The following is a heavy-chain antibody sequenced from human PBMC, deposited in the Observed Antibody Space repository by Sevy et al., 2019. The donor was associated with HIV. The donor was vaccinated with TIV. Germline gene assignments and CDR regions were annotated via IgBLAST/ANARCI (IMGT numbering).Heavy chain of an antibody. D-gene: IGHD3-3*01. CDR3: ARDRLLKGWSRRGYFDY. CDR2: IKKDGSEK. V-gene: IGHV3-7*01. J-gene: IGHJ4*02. CDR1: GFTFSSYW. Sequence: GGSLRLSCAASGFTFSSYWMSWVRQAPGKGLEWVANIKKDGSEKYYVDSVKGRFTISRDNAKNSLYLQMNSLRAEDTAVYYCARDRLLKGWSRRGYFDYWGQGTLVTVSS.